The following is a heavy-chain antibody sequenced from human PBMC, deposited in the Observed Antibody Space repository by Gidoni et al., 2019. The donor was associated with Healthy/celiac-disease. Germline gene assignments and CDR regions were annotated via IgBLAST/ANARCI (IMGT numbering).Heavy chain of an antibody. CDR2: INHSGST. V-gene: IGHV4-34*01. D-gene: IGHD3-22*01. CDR1: GGSFSGYY. Sequence: QVQLQQWGAGLLKPSETLSLTCAVYGGSFSGYYWSWIRQPPGKGLEWIGEINHSGSTNYNPSLKSRVTISVDTSKNQFSLKLSSVTAADTAVYYCARGAYYYDSSGYYYDYYYYYGMDVWGQGTTVTVSS. CDR3: ARGAYYYDSSGYYYDYYYYYGMDV. J-gene: IGHJ6*02.